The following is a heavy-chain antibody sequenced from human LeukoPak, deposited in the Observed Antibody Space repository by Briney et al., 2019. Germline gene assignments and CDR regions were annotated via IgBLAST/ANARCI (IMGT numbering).Heavy chain of an antibody. CDR1: GFTFDDYA. J-gene: IGHJ5*02. V-gene: IGHV3-9*01. CDR2: ISWNSGSI. D-gene: IGHD1-7*01. CDR3: ARRTPYNWNYSGWFDP. Sequence: PGRSLRLSCAASGFTFDDYAMHWVRQAPGKGLEWVPGISWNSGSIGYADSVKGRFTISRDNSKNTLYLQMNSLRAEDTAVYYCARRTPYNWNYSGWFDPWGQGTLVTVSS.